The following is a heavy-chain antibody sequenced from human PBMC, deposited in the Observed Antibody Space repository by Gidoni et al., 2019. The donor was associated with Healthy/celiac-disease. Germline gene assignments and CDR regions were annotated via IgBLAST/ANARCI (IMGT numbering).Heavy chain of an antibody. Sequence: QVQLVQSGAEVKKPGASVKVSCKVSGYTLTELSMHWVRQAPGKGLEWMGGFDPEDGETIYAQKCQGRVTRTEDTSTDTAYMELSSLRSEDTAVYYCATDQGPSGYYGMDVWGQGTTVTVSS. CDR1: GYTLTELS. CDR3: ATDQGPSGYYGMDV. D-gene: IGHD3-10*01. V-gene: IGHV1-24*01. J-gene: IGHJ6*02. CDR2: FDPEDGET.